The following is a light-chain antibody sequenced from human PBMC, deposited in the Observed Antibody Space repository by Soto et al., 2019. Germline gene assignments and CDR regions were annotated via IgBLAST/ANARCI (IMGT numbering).Light chain of an antibody. CDR1: RSDSTW. CDR2: KAS. Sequence: DILMTQSPSSLSASVGDRVTITCRASRSDSTWLAWYQQIPGGAPKLLIYKASILESGVPSRFSGSGSGTEFTLTITSLQPEDFATYYCQQYDMFGPGTKVDIK. CDR3: QQYDM. J-gene: IGKJ1*01. V-gene: IGKV1-5*03.